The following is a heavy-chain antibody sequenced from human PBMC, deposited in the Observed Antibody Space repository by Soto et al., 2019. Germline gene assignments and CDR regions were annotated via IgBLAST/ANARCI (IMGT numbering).Heavy chain of an antibody. J-gene: IGHJ4*02. CDR1: GFIFSDFY. CDR2: ISTSSTYT. CDR3: ARDRPSGSYPRYYYFYS. V-gene: IGHV3-11*05. D-gene: IGHD3-10*01. Sequence: QVQLVESGGGLVKPGGSLRSSCADSGFIFSDFYLSWIRQAPGKGLEWVSFISTSSTYTNYADSVKGRFIVSRDNAKNSLYLQMNSLRVEDTAVYYCARDRPSGSYPRYYYFYSWGRGTLVTVSS.